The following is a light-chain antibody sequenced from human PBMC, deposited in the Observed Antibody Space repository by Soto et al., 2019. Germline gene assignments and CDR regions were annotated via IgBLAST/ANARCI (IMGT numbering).Light chain of an antibody. Sequence: QSVLTQPPSVSAAPGQKATISCSGSSSNIGGNSVSWYQQLPGTAPKLLIYDDNKRPSGSPDRFSGSKSGTSATLGITGFQTGDEADYYCGSWDSSLSAYVFGTGAKVTVL. CDR3: GSWDSSLSAYV. CDR2: DDN. J-gene: IGLJ1*01. V-gene: IGLV1-51*01. CDR1: SSNIGGNS.